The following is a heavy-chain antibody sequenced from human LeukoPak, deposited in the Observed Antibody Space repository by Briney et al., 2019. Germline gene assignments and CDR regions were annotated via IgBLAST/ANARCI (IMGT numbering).Heavy chain of an antibody. J-gene: IGHJ3*01. CDR1: GFTFSSYS. D-gene: IGHD1-26*01. CDR3: AKAFQRGWERDAFAS. Sequence: PGGSLRLSCAVSGFTFSSYSMSWVRQAPGKGLEWVSLISGSGDTTNYADSVKGRFTISRDNSENTLYLQMNSLGADDTAVYYCAKAFQRGWERDAFASWGQGTLVTVSS. CDR2: ISGSGDTT. V-gene: IGHV3-23*01.